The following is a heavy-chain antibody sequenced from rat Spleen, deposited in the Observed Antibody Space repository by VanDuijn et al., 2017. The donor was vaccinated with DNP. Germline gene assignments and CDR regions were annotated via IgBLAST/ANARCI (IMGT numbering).Heavy chain of an antibody. Sequence: EVQLVESGGGLVQPGRSLKLSCAASGFTFSDYYMAWVRQAPTKGLEWVAAISPTGSRTYYPDSVKGRFTLSRDDAKSSLYLQMNSLTSEDTATYYCARGSTSIYWYFDFWGPGTVVTVSS. CDR2: ISPTGSRT. J-gene: IGHJ1*01. CDR1: GFTFSDYY. V-gene: IGHV5-20*01. D-gene: IGHD3-1*01. CDR3: ARGSTSIYWYFDF.